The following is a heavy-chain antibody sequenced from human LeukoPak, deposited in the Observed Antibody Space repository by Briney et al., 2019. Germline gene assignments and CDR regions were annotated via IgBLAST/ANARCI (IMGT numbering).Heavy chain of an antibody. CDR3: ARGNMATIRY. CDR1: GGSISSYY. D-gene: IGHD5-24*01. Sequence: PSETLSLTCTVSGGSISSYYWSWIRQPPGKGLEWIGYIYYSGSTNYNPSLKSRVTISVDTSKNQFSLKLSSVTAADTAVYYCARGNMATIRYWGQGTPVTVSS. J-gene: IGHJ4*02. V-gene: IGHV4-59*01. CDR2: IYYSGST.